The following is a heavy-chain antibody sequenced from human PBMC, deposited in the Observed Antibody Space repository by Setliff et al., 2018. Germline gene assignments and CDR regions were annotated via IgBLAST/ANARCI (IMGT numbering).Heavy chain of an antibody. CDR3: AREEVGRYSSGWYISSDSWFDP. J-gene: IGHJ5*02. V-gene: IGHV4-4*02. CDR1: GGSISSSNW. CDR2: IYHSGST. Sequence: PSETLSLTCAVSGGSISSSNWWSWARQPPGKGLEWIGEIYHSGSTNYNPSLKSRVTISVDKSKNQFSLKLSSVTAADTAVYYCAREEVGRYSSGWYISSDSWFDPWGQGTLVTVSS. D-gene: IGHD6-19*01.